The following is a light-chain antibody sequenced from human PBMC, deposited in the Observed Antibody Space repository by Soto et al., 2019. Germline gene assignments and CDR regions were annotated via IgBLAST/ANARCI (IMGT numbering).Light chain of an antibody. CDR2: GAS. Sequence: EVVMTQSPATLSVSPGERATLSCRASQSVSSNLAWYQQKPGQAPRLLIYGASTRATGIPARFSGSGSGTEFTLTISSLQSEDFAVYYCQQYNKWPPWMFGQGTKVEIK. CDR1: QSVSSN. V-gene: IGKV3-15*01. CDR3: QQYNKWPPWM. J-gene: IGKJ1*01.